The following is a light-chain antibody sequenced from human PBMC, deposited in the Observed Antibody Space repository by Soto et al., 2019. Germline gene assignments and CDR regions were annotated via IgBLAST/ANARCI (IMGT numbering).Light chain of an antibody. CDR2: RDT. CDR1: NIGSKN. CDR3: QVWDSSLVV. V-gene: IGLV3-9*01. Sequence: SYELTQPLSVSVALGQTARITCGGNNIGSKNVHWYQQKPGQAPVVVIYRDTNRPSGIPERFSGSSSGNTATLTISRAQAGDEADYYCQVWDSSLVVFGGGTKVT. J-gene: IGLJ2*01.